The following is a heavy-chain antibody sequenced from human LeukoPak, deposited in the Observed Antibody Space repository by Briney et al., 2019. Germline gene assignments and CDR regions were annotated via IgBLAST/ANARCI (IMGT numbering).Heavy chain of an antibody. Sequence: PSETLSLTCAVSGGSISRDDYYWSWIRQPPGKGLEWIGYIYYSGSTYYNPSLKSRVTISVDTSKNQFSLKLYSVTAADTAVYYCARQLRGFDFWGQGTLVTVSS. D-gene: IGHD2-2*01. CDR2: IYYSGST. V-gene: IGHV4-30-4*01. J-gene: IGHJ4*02. CDR3: ARQLRGFDF. CDR1: GGSISRDDYY.